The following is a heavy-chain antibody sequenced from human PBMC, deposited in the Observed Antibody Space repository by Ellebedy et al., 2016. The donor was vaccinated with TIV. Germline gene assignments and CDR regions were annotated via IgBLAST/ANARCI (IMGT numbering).Heavy chain of an antibody. V-gene: IGHV3-7*03. CDR2: IKQDGSEK. J-gene: IGHJ5*02. Sequence: GESLKISXAASGFTFSSYWMSWVRQAPGKGLEWVANIKQDGSEKYYVDSAKGRFTISRDNAKNSLYLQMNSLRAEDTAVYYCARLQMTTTFNWFDPWGQGTLVTVSS. D-gene: IGHD4-17*01. CDR3: ARLQMTTTFNWFDP. CDR1: GFTFSSYW.